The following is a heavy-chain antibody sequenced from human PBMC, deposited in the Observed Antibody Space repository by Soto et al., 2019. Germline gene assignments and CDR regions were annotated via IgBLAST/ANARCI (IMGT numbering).Heavy chain of an antibody. CDR3: AAVPFHSSGYYYFDY. J-gene: IGHJ4*02. D-gene: IGHD3-22*01. Sequence: SVKVSCKASGSSFTNNDVTWVRQARGQRLEWIGWIVVGSGNTNYAQKFQERVTITRDMSTSTAYMELSSLRSEDTAVYYCAAVPFHSSGYYYFDYWGQGTLVTVSS. V-gene: IGHV1-58*01. CDR2: IVVGSGNT. CDR1: GSSFTNND.